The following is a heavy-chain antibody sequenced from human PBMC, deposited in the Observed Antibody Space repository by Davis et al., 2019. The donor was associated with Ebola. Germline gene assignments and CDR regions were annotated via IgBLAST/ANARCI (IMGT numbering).Heavy chain of an antibody. CDR2: IKPNTGVT. J-gene: IGHJ6*02. CDR1: GYTFTDYN. CDR3: ARALPHPLYSSGRHYNVYYYYGMDV. D-gene: IGHD3-10*01. Sequence: ASVKVSCKTSGYTFTDYNMQWVRQAPGQGLEWMGWIKPNTGVTIYAQKFQGRVTMTRDTSISTAYMELTSLRSDDTAVYYCARALPHPLYSSGRHYNVYYYYGMDVWGQGTTVTVSS. V-gene: IGHV1-2*02.